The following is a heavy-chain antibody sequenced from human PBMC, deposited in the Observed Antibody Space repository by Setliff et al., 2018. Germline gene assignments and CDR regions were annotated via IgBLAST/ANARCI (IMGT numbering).Heavy chain of an antibody. CDR3: ARSSDSGYYHQRDAFDI. J-gene: IGHJ3*02. Sequence: ASVKVSCKASGYSFQRYGINWLRQAPGQGREWLGWISSYNGNTKYAQTVQDRIRVTTDTSTSTSYVELRSLRSDDTAVYFCARSSDSGYYHQRDAFDIWGQGTRVTVSS. CDR1: GYSFQRYG. D-gene: IGHD3-22*01. CDR2: ISSYNGNT. V-gene: IGHV1-18*04.